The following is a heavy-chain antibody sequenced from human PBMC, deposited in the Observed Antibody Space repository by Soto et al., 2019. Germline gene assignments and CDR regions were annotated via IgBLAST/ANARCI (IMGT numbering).Heavy chain of an antibody. D-gene: IGHD6-19*01. J-gene: IGHJ5*02. CDR2: IHDGGST. CDR3: ASLAVAEGFDP. CDR1: GFSVSNNY. Sequence: EVQLVETGGGLIQPGGSLRLSCAASGFSVSNNYMSWVRQAPGKGLEWVSIIHDGGSTYYADSVKGRFTISRDNSKNTVYLQMNGLRDEDTAMYYCASLAVAEGFDPWGQGTLVTVSS. V-gene: IGHV3-53*02.